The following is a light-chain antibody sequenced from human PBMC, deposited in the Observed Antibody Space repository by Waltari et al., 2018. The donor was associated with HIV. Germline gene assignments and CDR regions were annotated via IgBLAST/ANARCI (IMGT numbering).Light chain of an antibody. J-gene: IGLJ2*01. Sequence: QSALTQPASVSGSPGQSIGLPDTGSPSDISYYDYCSCYQQYPRHAPKALIYKVTSRPSGTTSRFSGSKSATTAFLAISTLQTDDEADYFCSSYTRRGTFVFGGGTRLTVL. CDR2: KVT. V-gene: IGLV2-14*01. CDR1: PSDISYYDY. CDR3: SSYTRRGTFV.